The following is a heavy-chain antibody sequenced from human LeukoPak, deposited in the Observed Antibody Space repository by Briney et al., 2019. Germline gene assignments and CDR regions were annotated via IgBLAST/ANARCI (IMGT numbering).Heavy chain of an antibody. CDR1: GIIFGDYS. V-gene: IGHV3-11*06. J-gene: IGHJ4*02. Sequence: GGSLRLSCAASGIIFGDYSMNWVRQLPGKGLEWISYIGIDSGNTKYADSVKGRFTISADSAKNSLFLHMNSLRVEDTAVYYCARDHNFAFDNWGQGTLVTVSS. CDR3: ARDHNFAFDN. CDR2: IGIDSGNT. D-gene: IGHD5-24*01.